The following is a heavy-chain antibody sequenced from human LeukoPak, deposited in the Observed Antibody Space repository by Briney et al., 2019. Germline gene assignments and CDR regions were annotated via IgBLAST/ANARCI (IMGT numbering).Heavy chain of an antibody. V-gene: IGHV3-66*01. J-gene: IGHJ3*02. Sequence: AGGSLRLSCAASGFTVSSNYMSWVRQAPGKGLEWVSVIYSGGSTYYADSVKGRFTISRDNSKNTLYLQMNSLRAEDTAVYYCARATMNDAFDIWGQGTMVTVSS. CDR1: GFTVSSNY. CDR3: ARATMNDAFDI. D-gene: IGHD5-12*01. CDR2: IYSGGST.